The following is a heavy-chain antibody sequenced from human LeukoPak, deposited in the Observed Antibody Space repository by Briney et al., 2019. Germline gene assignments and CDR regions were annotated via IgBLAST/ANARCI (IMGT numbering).Heavy chain of an antibody. D-gene: IGHD3-10*01. Sequence: SETLSLTCTVSGGSISSYYWSWIRQPAGKGLEWIGRIYTSGSTYYNPSLKSRVTISVDTSKNQFSLKLSSVTAADTAVYYCARDYDNSAFDIWGQGTMVTVSS. CDR3: ARDYDNSAFDI. CDR1: GGSISSYY. J-gene: IGHJ3*02. V-gene: IGHV4-4*07. CDR2: IYTSGST.